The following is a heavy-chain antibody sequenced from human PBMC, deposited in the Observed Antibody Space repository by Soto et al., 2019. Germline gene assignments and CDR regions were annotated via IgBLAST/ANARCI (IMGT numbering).Heavy chain of an antibody. V-gene: IGHV1-69*12. D-gene: IGHD1-26*01. J-gene: IGHJ6*02. CDR3: ARGRIAGAATDFYYYGMDV. Sequence: QVQLVQSGAEVKKPGSSVKVSCKASGGTFSTYVISWVRQAPGQGLEWMGGIIPVFATTNYAQKFQGRVTITADESTRTGYMELTSLRSEDTAVDYCARGRIAGAATDFYYYGMDVWGQGTSVTVSS. CDR2: IIPVFATT. CDR1: GGTFSTYV.